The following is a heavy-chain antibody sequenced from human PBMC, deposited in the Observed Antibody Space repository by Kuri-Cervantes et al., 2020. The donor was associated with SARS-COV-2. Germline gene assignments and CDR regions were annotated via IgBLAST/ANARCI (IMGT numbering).Heavy chain of an antibody. CDR1: GGSFSGYY. V-gene: IGHV4-34*01. J-gene: IGHJ5*02. CDR3: ARSYYDFWSGYENAYNWFDP. Sequence: SETLSLTCAVYGGSFSGYYWSWIRQPPGKGLEWIGEINHSGSTNYNPSLKSRVTMSVDTSKNQFSLKLSSVTAADTAVYYCARSYYDFWSGYENAYNWFDPWGQGTLVTVSS. CDR2: INHSGST. D-gene: IGHD3-3*01.